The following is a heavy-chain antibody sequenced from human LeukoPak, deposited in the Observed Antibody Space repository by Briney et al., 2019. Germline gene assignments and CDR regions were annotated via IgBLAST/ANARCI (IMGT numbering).Heavy chain of an antibody. Sequence: SETLSLTCTVSGVSISSGGYYWGWIRQPPGKGLEWIGSIYYSGSTYYNPSLKSRVTISVDTSKNQFSLKLSSVTAADTAVYYCARRGAMVRGVFFDYWGQGTLVTVSS. D-gene: IGHD3-10*01. CDR3: ARRGAMVRGVFFDY. CDR2: IYYSGST. CDR1: GVSISSGGYY. V-gene: IGHV4-39*01. J-gene: IGHJ4*02.